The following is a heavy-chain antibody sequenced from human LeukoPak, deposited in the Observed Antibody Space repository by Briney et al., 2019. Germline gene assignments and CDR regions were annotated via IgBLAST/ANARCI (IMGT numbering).Heavy chain of an antibody. CDR1: GFTFSSFG. J-gene: IGHJ3*02. V-gene: IGHV3-23*01. CDR3: AKDSMIVVVNDAFDI. D-gene: IGHD3-22*01. Sequence: GGSLRLSCAASGFTFSSFGMNWVRQAPGKGLEWVSGISGSGGSTYYADSVKGRFTISRDNSKNTMYLQMNSLRAEDTAVYYCAKDSMIVVVNDAFDIWGQGTMVTVSS. CDR2: ISGSGGST.